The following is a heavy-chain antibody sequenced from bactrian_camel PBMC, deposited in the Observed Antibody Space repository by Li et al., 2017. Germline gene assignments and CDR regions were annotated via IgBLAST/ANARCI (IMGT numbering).Heavy chain of an antibody. Sequence: QVQLVESGGGLVQPGGSLRLSCAASGFTASRNWMYWVRQAPGKGLEWVSTISGGDTTYYADSVKGRFTISRDNAKNTVSLQMNSLKPEDTAMYYCGKGRGRWVYEFMYWGQGTQVTVS. CDR3: GKGRGRWVYEFMY. D-gene: IGHD2*01. J-gene: IGHJ4*01. V-gene: IGHV3S1*01. CDR2: ISGGDTT. CDR1: GFTASRNW.